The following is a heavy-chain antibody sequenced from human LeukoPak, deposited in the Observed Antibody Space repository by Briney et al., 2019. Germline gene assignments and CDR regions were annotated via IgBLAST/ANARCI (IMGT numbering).Heavy chain of an antibody. CDR1: GFTFSDFP. Sequence: GGSLRLSCAASGFTFSDFPMIWVRQAPGRGLEWVSSIFPSSDEIHYADSVKGRFTISRDNSRSTLSLQMDSLRAEDTATYYCATYRQIRVPFEFWGQGTLVTVSS. D-gene: IGHD1-1*01. V-gene: IGHV3-23*01. CDR3: ATYRQIRVPFEF. J-gene: IGHJ4*02. CDR2: IFPSSDEI.